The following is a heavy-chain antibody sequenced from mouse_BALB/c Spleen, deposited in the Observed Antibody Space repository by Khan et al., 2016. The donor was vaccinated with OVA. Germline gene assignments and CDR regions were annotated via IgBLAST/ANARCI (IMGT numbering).Heavy chain of an antibody. CDR2: IWSGGST. D-gene: IGHD2-4*01. CDR3: ARNYDYDEGLAY. Sequence: QVQLKQSGPGLVRPSQSLSITCTVSGFSLTTYGVHWVRQSPGKGLEWLGVIWSGGSTDYSAAFISRLSISKDNSKSQVFFKMNSLQPNDTAIYYCARNYDYDEGLAYCGQGTLVTVSA. V-gene: IGHV2-2*02. J-gene: IGHJ3*01. CDR1: GFSLTTYG.